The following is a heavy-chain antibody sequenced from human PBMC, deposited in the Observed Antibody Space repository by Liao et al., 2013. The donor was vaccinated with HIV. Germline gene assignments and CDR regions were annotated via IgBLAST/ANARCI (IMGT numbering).Heavy chain of an antibody. V-gene: IGHV4-34*01. Sequence: QVQLHQWGTGLVKPSETLSLTCAVYGASLSGSYWTWVRRTPGKGLEWIGEINQSGGTNYNPSLKSRVSISIDTSKNQFSLKMRSVTAADTAVYFCARGLWGRVTCEGLVCYQYYYYMDFWVQRDHGHRLL. D-gene: IGHD2-8*01. CDR3: ARGLWGRVTCEGLVCYQYYYYMDF. CDR2: INQSGGT. CDR1: GASLSGSY. J-gene: IGHJ6*03.